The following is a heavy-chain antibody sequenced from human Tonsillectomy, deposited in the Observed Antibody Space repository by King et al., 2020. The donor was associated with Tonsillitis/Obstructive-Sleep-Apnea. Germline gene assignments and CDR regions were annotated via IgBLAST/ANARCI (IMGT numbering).Heavy chain of an antibody. CDR1: GGSISSRSYY. V-gene: IGHV4-39*01. CDR3: ASRDAGYCTNGVCNYFDY. Sequence: QLQESGPGLVKPSETLSLTCTVSGGSISSRSYYWDWIRQPPGKGLEWIGSIYYRGSTYYNPPLKSRITISVDTSKNQFSLKLSSVTAADTAVYYCASRDAGYCTNGVCNYFDYWGQGTLVTVSS. CDR2: IYYRGST. D-gene: IGHD2-8*01. J-gene: IGHJ4*02.